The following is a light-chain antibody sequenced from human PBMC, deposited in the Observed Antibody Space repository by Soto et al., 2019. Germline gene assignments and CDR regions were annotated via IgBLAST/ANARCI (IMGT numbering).Light chain of an antibody. Sequence: QLVLTQAPSASASLGASVTLTCTLSSGYSNYKVDWYQQRPGKGHRFVMRVGTGGIVGSKGDGIPDRFSVLGAGLNRYLTIKNIQEEDESDYHCRADHGSGSNFVYVFGTGTKVTVL. CDR2: VGTGGIVG. V-gene: IGLV9-49*01. CDR1: SGYSNYK. J-gene: IGLJ1*01. CDR3: RADHGSGSNFVYV.